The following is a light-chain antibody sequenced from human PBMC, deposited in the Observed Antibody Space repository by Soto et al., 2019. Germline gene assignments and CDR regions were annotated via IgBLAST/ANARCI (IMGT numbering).Light chain of an antibody. V-gene: IGLV8-61*01. CDR1: SGSVSTGYH. CDR3: VLYMGGGSYV. J-gene: IGLJ1*01. Sequence: QAVVTQEPSFSVSPGGTVTLTCDLTSGSVSTGYHPSWYQQTPGQAPRTLIYSTNTRSSGVPDRFSGSILGNKAALTIAGAQADDESDYYCVLYMGGGSYVFGTGTKLTVL. CDR2: STN.